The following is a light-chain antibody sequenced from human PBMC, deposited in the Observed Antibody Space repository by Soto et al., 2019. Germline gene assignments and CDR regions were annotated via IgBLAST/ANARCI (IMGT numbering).Light chain of an antibody. V-gene: IGKV3-20*01. CDR3: QQYGSLIT. CDR2: GAF. J-gene: IGKJ5*01. CDR1: QSLYNNY. Sequence: EIVLTQSPVTLSLSPGERATLSCRASQSLYNNYLAWHQQKPGQAPRLLIYGAFSRATDIPDRFSGGGSGTDFTLTINRLEPEDSAVYYCQQYGSLITFGQGTRLEIK.